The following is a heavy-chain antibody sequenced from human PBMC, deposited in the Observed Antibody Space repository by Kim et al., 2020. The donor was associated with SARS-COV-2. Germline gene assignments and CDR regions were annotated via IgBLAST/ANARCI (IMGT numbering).Heavy chain of an antibody. J-gene: IGHJ6*02. CDR1: GFTFSSYS. CDR3: ARGSITMVRGVVYYYYGMDV. V-gene: IGHV3-48*02. Sequence: GGSLRLSCAASGFTFSSYSMNWVRQAPGKGLEWVSYISSSSSTIYYADSVKGRFTISRDNAKNSLYLQMNSLRDEDTAVYYCARGSITMVRGVVYYYYGMDVWGQGTTVTVSS. CDR2: ISSSSSTI. D-gene: IGHD3-10*01.